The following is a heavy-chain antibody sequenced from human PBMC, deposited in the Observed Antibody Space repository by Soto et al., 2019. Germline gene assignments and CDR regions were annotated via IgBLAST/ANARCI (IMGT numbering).Heavy chain of an antibody. D-gene: IGHD3-16*01. J-gene: IGHJ4*02. Sequence: QVQLVESGGGVVQPGRSLRLSCAASGFTFSSYGMHWVRQAPGKGLGWVAFIWHDGGNKFYAESVKGRFTISRDNSKNILYLPMTSLSAEDTAMYSCARDGDVNTGFGKDYWGQGTLVTVSS. CDR3: ARDGDVNTGFGKDY. CDR2: IWHDGGNK. CDR1: GFTFSSYG. V-gene: IGHV3-33*01.